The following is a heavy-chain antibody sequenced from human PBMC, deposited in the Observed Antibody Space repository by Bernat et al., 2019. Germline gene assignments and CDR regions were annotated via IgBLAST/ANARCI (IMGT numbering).Heavy chain of an antibody. CDR1: GFTFSSYG. CDR3: ARDKSGYNHGSFDF. J-gene: IGHJ4*02. D-gene: IGHD5-18*01. CDR2: ISGTGDFT. Sequence: QVQLVESGGGVVQPGRSLRLSCAASGFTFSSYGMNWVRQAPGEGLEWVSGISGTGDFTYYADSVKGRFTISRDNSKNTLYLQMNGLRAVDTAVYFCARDKSGYNHGSFDFWGQGTLVTVSS. V-gene: IGHV3-NL1*01.